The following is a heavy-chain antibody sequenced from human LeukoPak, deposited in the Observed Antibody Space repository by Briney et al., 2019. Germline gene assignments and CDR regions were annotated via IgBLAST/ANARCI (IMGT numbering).Heavy chain of an antibody. V-gene: IGHV4-59*08. CDR2: ISNSGST. D-gene: IGHD6-25*01. Sequence: SETLSLTCTVSGRSISRYYWSWLRQPPGKGLDWIGYISNSGSTDYNPSLKGRLTISVDTSKNQFSLQLSSVTAADTAVYFCARQNSGARLNVWGQGTTVTVSS. CDR3: ARQNSGARLNV. J-gene: IGHJ6*02. CDR1: GRSISRYY.